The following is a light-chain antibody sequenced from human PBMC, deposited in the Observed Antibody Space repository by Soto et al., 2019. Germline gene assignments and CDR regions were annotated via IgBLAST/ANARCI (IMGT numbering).Light chain of an antibody. Sequence: QSVLTQPPSASGTPGQRVTISCSGSSSNIGSNTVNWYQQLPGTAPKLLIYSNNQRPSGVPDRFSGSKSGTSASLAISGLQSEDEADYYCAAWDDSLTHVVFGGGTKLTDL. J-gene: IGLJ2*01. CDR2: SNN. CDR3: AAWDDSLTHVV. V-gene: IGLV1-44*01. CDR1: SSNIGSNT.